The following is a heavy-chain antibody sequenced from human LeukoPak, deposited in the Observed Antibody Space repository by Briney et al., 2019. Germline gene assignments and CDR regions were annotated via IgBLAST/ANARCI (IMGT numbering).Heavy chain of an antibody. J-gene: IGHJ6*04. D-gene: IGHD3-10*02. CDR2: ITGTGHIT. CDR1: GFTVSSNY. V-gene: IGHV3-69-1*02. Sequence: GGSLRLSCAASGFTVSSNYMSWVRQAPGKGLEWVSAITGTGHITYYADSVKGRFTISRDNAKNSLYLQMNSLRAEDTAVYYCAELGITMIGGVWGKGTTVTISS. CDR3: AELGITMIGGV.